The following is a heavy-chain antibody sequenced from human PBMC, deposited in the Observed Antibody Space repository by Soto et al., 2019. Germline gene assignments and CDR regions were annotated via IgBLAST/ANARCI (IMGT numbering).Heavy chain of an antibody. J-gene: IGHJ4*02. CDR1: GFSFTSYW. CDR3: ASPASGSYYTH. Sequence: GESLKISCEGSGFSFTSYWVGWVRQMPGKGLEWMGIIYPGDSDTRYSPSFQGQVTISADKSISTAYLQWSSLKASDTAMYYCASPASGSYYTHWGQGTLVTVSS. CDR2: IYPGDSDT. D-gene: IGHD3-10*01. V-gene: IGHV5-51*01.